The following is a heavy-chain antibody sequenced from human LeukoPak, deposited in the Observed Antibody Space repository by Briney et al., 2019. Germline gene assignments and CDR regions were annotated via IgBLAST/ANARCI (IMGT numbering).Heavy chain of an antibody. Sequence: SGGSLRLSCAASGFILNIHAMSWVRQAPGKGLQWISVISGSGRTIEYEDSVKGRFTISRDNSKNTLSLQMNSLRVEDTAIYYCAKNVMVKRYIDYWGQGTLVTVSS. D-gene: IGHD5-18*01. CDR2: ISGSGRTI. J-gene: IGHJ4*02. CDR3: AKNVMVKRYIDY. CDR1: GFILNIHA. V-gene: IGHV3-23*01.